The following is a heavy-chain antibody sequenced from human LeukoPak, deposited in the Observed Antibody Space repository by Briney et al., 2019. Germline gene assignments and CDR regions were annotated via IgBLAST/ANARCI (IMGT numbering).Heavy chain of an antibody. CDR1: GFTFNTYT. CDR2: ISGSSGII. J-gene: IGHJ4*02. CDR3: ARGSTYYENRGQVPFDY. V-gene: IGHV3-48*01. Sequence: GGSLRLSCAASGFTFNTYTMNWVRQAPGKGLEWVSYISGSSGIIDYADSVRGRFTISRDNAKNSLYLQMNSLRAEDTAVYYCARGSTYYENRGQVPFDYWGQGTLVTVSS. D-gene: IGHD3-22*01.